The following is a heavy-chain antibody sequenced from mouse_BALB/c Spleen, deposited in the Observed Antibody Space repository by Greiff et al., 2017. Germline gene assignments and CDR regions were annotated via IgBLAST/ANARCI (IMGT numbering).Heavy chain of an antibody. J-gene: IGHJ2*01. CDR3: ARRAYYDYGDY. CDR2: IYPGDGST. Sequence: QVQLKESGPELVKPGASVKMSCKASGYTFTSYYIHWVKQRPGQGLEWIGWIYPGDGSTKYNEKFKGKTTLTADKSSSTAYMLLSSLTSEDSAIYFCARRAYYDYGDYWGQGTTLTVSS. V-gene: IGHV1S56*01. D-gene: IGHD2-4*01. CDR1: GYTFTSYY.